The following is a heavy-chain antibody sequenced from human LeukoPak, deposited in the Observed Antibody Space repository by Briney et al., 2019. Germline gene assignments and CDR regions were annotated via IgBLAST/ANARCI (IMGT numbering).Heavy chain of an antibody. Sequence: PSQTLSLTCAVSGGSISSGGYSWSWIRQPPGKGLEWIGYIYHDGSTYNNPSLKSRVTISRSRNQFSLNLNSVTAADTAVYYCARERGAWSTGSMDVWGQGTTVTVSS. CDR2: IYHDGST. CDR1: GGSISSGGYS. V-gene: IGHV4-30-2*01. J-gene: IGHJ6*02. CDR3: ARERGAWSTGSMDV. D-gene: IGHD6-19*01.